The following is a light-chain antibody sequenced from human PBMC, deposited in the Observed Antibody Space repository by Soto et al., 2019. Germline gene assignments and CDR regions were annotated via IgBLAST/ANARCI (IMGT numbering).Light chain of an antibody. V-gene: IGLV2-14*01. CDR3: SSYTSSSHP. CDR2: EIN. CDR1: SSDVGGYNY. Sequence: QSALTQPASVSGSPGQLITISCTGTSSDVGGYNYVSWYQQHPGKAPKLMIYEINNRPSGVSNRFSGSKSGNTASLTISGLQAEDEADYYCSSYTSSSHPFGTGTKLTVL. J-gene: IGLJ1*01.